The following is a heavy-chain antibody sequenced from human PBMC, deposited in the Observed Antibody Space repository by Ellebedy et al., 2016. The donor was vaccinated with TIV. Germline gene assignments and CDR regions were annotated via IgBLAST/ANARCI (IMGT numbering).Heavy chain of an antibody. J-gene: IGHJ4*02. CDR3: AGNSYGSPNFDY. D-gene: IGHD5-18*01. CDR1: GGSISSYY. V-gene: IGHV4-59*01. Sequence: SETLSLTCTVSGGSISSYYWSWIRQPPGKGLEWIGYIYYSGSTNYNPSLKSRVTISVDTSKNQFSLKLSSVTAADTAVYYCAGNSYGSPNFDYWGQGTLVTVSS. CDR2: IYYSGST.